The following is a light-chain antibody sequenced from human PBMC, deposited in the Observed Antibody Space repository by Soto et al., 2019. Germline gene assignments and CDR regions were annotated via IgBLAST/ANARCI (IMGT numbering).Light chain of an antibody. J-gene: IGLJ1*01. CDR3: SAYTVSRTYV. V-gene: IGLV6-57*04. Sequence: NFMLTQPHSVSESPGKTVTISCTRSSGSIASNYVQWYQQRPGSAPTTVIYEDNQRPSGVPDRFSGSIDSSSNSASLTISGLKTEDEADYYCSAYTVSRTYVFGTGTKVTVL. CDR1: SGSIASNY. CDR2: EDN.